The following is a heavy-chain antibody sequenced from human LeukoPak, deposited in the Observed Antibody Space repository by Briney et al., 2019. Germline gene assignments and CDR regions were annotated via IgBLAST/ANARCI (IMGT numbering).Heavy chain of an antibody. Sequence: PGGSLRLSCAASGFIFDDYAMHWVRQAPGKGLEWVSGISSNSGSLAYADSVKGRFTISRDNAKNSLYLQMNSLRTEDTALYYCARGLGGDQGYFDLWGRGTLATVSS. CDR3: ARGLGGDQGYFDL. V-gene: IGHV3-9*01. CDR1: GFIFDDYA. J-gene: IGHJ2*01. D-gene: IGHD3-10*01. CDR2: ISSNSGSL.